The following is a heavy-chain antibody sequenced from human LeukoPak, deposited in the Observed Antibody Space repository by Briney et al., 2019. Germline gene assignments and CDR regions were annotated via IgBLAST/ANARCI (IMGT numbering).Heavy chain of an antibody. CDR1: RFTFSSYA. CDR3: ARVAAAEWGHLTNWGNSAAFDI. V-gene: IGHV3-23*01. J-gene: IGHJ3*02. Sequence: GGSLRLSCAASRFTFSSYATSWVRQAPGKGLGWVSAISGSGGSTYYADSVKGRFTISRDNSKNTLYLQMNSLRAEDTAVYYCARVAAAEWGHLTNWGNSAAFDIWGQGTMVTVSS. CDR2: ISGSGGST. D-gene: IGHD6-13*01.